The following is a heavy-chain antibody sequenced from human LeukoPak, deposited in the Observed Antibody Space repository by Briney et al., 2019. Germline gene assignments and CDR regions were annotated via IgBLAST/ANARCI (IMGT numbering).Heavy chain of an antibody. CDR1: GFTFSDYY. V-gene: IGHV3-11*01. CDR2: ISSSGSTI. D-gene: IGHD3-22*01. CDR3: ARGAGRTYYYDSSGYYY. Sequence: GGSLRLPCAASGFTFSDYYMSWIRQAPGKGLEWVSYISSSGSTIYYADSEKGRFTISRDNAKNSLYLQMNSLRAEDTAVYYCARGAGRTYYYDSSGYYYWGQGTLVTVSS. J-gene: IGHJ4*02.